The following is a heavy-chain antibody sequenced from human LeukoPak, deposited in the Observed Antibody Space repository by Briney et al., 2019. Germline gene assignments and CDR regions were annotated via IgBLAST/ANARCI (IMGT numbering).Heavy chain of an antibody. CDR1: GFTFSSYG. V-gene: IGHV3-30*18. Sequence: GGSLRLSCAASGFTFSSYGMHWVRQAPGKGLEWVAVISYDGSNKYYADSVKGRFTISRDNSKNALYLQMNSLRAEDTAVYYCANGRNYDFCSGYSYAFDIWGQGTMVTVSS. CDR3: ANGRNYDFCSGYSYAFDI. CDR2: ISYDGSNK. D-gene: IGHD3-3*01. J-gene: IGHJ3*02.